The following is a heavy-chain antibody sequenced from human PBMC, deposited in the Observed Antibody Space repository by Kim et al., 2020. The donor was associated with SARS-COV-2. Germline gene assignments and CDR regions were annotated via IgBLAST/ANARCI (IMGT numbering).Heavy chain of an antibody. V-gene: IGHV4-61*01. J-gene: IGHJ4*02. CDR3: AREKYNWNSWLDY. CDR2: IYYSGST. Sequence: SETLSLTCTVSGDSVYSDSYYWSWIRQPPGKGLEWIGYIYYSGSTKYNPSLKSRVTISVDTSKNQFSLKLSSVTAADTALYYCAREKYNWNSWLDYWGQG. CDR1: GDSVYSDSYY. D-gene: IGHD1-7*01.